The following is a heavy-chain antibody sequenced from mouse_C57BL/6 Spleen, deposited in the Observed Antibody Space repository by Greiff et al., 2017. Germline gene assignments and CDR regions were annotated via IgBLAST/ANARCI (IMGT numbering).Heavy chain of an antibody. CDR1: GFTFSSYA. D-gene: IGHD2-1*01. J-gene: IGHJ4*01. CDR3: ARDRATVTNAMDY. CDR2: ISDGGSYT. Sequence: EVKVVESGGGLVKPGGSLKLSCAASGFTFSSYAMSWVRQTPEKRLEWVATISDGGSYTYYPDNVKGRFTISRDNAKNNLYLQMSHLKSEDTAMYYCARDRATVTNAMDYWGQGTSVTVSS. V-gene: IGHV5-4*01.